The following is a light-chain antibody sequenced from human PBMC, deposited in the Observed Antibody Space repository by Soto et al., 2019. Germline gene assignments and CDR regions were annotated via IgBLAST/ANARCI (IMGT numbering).Light chain of an antibody. Sequence: EIVLTQSPATLSLSPGERATLSCRASQSVSSYLAWYQQKPGQAPRLLIYDASNRATGIPARFSGSGSGADFTLTISSLEPEDFAVYYCQQRSNKTWTFVQGSMVDIK. J-gene: IGKJ1*01. CDR1: QSVSSY. CDR2: DAS. CDR3: QQRSNKTWT. V-gene: IGKV3-11*01.